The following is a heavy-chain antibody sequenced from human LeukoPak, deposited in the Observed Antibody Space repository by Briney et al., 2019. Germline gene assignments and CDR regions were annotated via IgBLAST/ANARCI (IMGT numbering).Heavy chain of an antibody. CDR1: GYTLTELS. Sequence: ASVKVSCKVSGYTLTELSMHWVRQAPGKGLEWMGGFDPEDGETIYAQKFQGRVTMSADKFTSTAYMELSSLRSEDTAMYYCARGGIIVVVAPNWFDPWGQGTLVTVSS. CDR3: ARGGIIVVVAPNWFDP. CDR2: FDPEDGET. J-gene: IGHJ5*02. D-gene: IGHD2-15*01. V-gene: IGHV1-24*01.